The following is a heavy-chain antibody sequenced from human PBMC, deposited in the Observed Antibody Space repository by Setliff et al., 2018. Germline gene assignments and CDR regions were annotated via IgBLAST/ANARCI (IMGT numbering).Heavy chain of an antibody. V-gene: IGHV5-51*01. J-gene: IGHJ6*03. CDR2: IYPGDSDT. D-gene: IGHD2-21*02. Sequence: GESLKISCEGSGYSFTRYWIGWVRRMPGKGLEWMGIIYPGDSDTTYSPSFQGQVTISADKSIGTAYLQWSSLKASDTAIYYCARRGWGSSSGDCYSPKGCYYYYMDVWGKGTTVTVSS. CDR3: ARRGWGSSSGDCYSPKGCYYYYMDV. CDR1: GYSFTRYW.